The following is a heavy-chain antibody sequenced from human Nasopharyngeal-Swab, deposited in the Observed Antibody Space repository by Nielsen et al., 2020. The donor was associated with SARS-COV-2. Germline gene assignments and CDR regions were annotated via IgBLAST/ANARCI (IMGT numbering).Heavy chain of an antibody. D-gene: IGHD4-17*01. CDR2: IAHDASNE. CDR1: GFTFSTYW. CDR3: ARDAPAHYGAFY. V-gene: IGHV3-30*03. Sequence: LSLTCAASGFTFSTYWMHWVRQAPGKGLEWVAFIAHDASNEYYGDSVKGRFSISRDSSKNTLYLQMDSLRGEDTAVYYCARDAPAHYGAFYWGRGTLVTVSS. J-gene: IGHJ4*02.